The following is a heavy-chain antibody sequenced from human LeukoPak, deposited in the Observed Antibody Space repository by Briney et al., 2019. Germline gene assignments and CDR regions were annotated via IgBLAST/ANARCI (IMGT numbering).Heavy chain of an antibody. CDR1: GFTFSSYA. CDR2: ISYDGSNK. D-gene: IGHD6-13*01. J-gene: IGHJ6*02. V-gene: IGHV3-30*04. Sequence: GRSLRLSCAASGFTFSSYAMHWVRQAPGKGLEWVAVISYDGSNKYYADSVKGRFTISRDNSKNTLYLQMNSLRAEDTAVYYCARAHSSSWFYYYGMDVWGQGTTVTVSS. CDR3: ARAHSSSWFYYYGMDV.